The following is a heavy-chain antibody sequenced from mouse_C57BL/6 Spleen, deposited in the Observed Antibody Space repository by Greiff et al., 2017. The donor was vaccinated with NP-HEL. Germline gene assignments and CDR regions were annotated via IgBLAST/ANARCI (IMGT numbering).Heavy chain of an antibody. CDR2: ISDGGSYT. Sequence: EVKLQESGGGLVKPGGSLKLSCAASGFTFSSYAMSWVRQTPEKRLEWVATISDGGSYTYYPDNVKGRFTISRDNAKNNLYLQMSHLKSEDTAMYYCAREGGGVYAMDYWGQGTSVTVSS. CDR3: AREGGGVYAMDY. V-gene: IGHV5-4*01. J-gene: IGHJ4*01. CDR1: GFTFSSYA.